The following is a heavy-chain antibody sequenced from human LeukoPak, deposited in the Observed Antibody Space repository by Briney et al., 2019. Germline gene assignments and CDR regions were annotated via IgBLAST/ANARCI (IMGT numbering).Heavy chain of an antibody. V-gene: IGHV4-59*01. CDR1: GGSISSYY. Sequence: SETLSLTCTVSGGSISSYYWSWIRQPPGKGLEWIGYIYYSGSTNYNPSLKSRVTISVDTSKNQFSLKLSSVTAADTAVYYCARGPHYYDSINRFDPWGQGTLVTVSS. CDR3: ARGPHYYDSINRFDP. CDR2: IYYSGST. J-gene: IGHJ5*02. D-gene: IGHD3-22*01.